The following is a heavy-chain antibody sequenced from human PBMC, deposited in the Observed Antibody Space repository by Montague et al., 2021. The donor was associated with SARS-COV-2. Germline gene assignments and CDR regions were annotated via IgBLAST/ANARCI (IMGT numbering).Heavy chain of an antibody. D-gene: IGHD3-3*01. Sequence: SETLSLTCTVSGGSISSYYWSWIRQPPGKGLELIGYIYYSGSTNYNPSLKSRVTISVDTSKNQFSLKLSSVTAADTAVYYCARGGTLFGVVIRPFDYWGQGTMVTVSS. CDR2: IYYSGST. CDR3: ARGGTLFGVVIRPFDY. CDR1: GGSISSYY. V-gene: IGHV4-59*12. J-gene: IGHJ4*02.